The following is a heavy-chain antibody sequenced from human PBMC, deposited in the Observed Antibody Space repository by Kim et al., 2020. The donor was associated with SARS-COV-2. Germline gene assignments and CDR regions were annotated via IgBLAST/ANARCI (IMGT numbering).Heavy chain of an antibody. CDR1: GFTFSSYS. CDR2: ISSSSSYI. J-gene: IGHJ6*02. V-gene: IGHV3-21*01. Sequence: GGSLRLSCAASGFTFSSYSMNWVRQAPGKGLEWVSSISSSSSYIYYADSVKGRFTISRDNAKNSLYLQMNSLRAEDTAVYYCARDMRQPKDSYYYYGMDVWGQGTTVTVSS. D-gene: IGHD2-15*01. CDR3: ARDMRQPKDSYYYYGMDV.